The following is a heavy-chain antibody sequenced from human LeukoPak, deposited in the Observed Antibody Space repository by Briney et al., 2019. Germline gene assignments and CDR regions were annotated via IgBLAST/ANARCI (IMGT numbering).Heavy chain of an antibody. J-gene: IGHJ4*02. V-gene: IGHV3-48*01. CDR3: ARGSTYYDSSGQVPFDY. CDR2: ISSSSSTI. Sequence: GGSLRLSCAASGFTFSTYSMNWVRQAPGKGLERVSYISSSSSTIYYADSVKGRFTISRDNAKNSLYLQMNSLRAEDTAVYYCARGSTYYDSSGQVPFDYWGQGTLVTVSS. D-gene: IGHD3-22*01. CDR1: GFTFSTYS.